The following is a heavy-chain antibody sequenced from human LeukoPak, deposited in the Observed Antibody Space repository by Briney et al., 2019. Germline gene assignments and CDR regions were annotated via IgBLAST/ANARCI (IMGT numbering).Heavy chain of an antibody. J-gene: IGHJ4*02. CDR2: IKQDGSEK. V-gene: IGHV3-7*04. Sequence: PGGSLRLSCAASGFTFSSYWMGWVRQAPGKGLEWVANIKQDGSEKYYVDSVKGRFTISRDNAKNSLYLQMNSLRAEDTAVYYCARVARGWLLLRVLDYWGQGTLVTVSS. CDR1: GFTFSSYW. CDR3: ARVARGWLLLRVLDY. D-gene: IGHD3-22*01.